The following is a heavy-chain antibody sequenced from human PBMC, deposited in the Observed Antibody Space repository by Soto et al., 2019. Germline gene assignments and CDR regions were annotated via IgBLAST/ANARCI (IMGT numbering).Heavy chain of an antibody. CDR2: IWFDGKKS. V-gene: IGHV3-33*03. Sequence: QVRLVESGGGVVQPGRSLRLACEASGFNFRNYAINWVRQAPGKGLEWVAVIWFDGKKSYFADSVQGRFSISRDNSKNTVHLQMNNVRGDDTAIYYCVKDLGVGEMAMYAFDVWGQGTMLTVSS. CDR1: GFNFRNYA. CDR3: VKDLGVGEMAMYAFDV. J-gene: IGHJ3*01. D-gene: IGHD2-21*01.